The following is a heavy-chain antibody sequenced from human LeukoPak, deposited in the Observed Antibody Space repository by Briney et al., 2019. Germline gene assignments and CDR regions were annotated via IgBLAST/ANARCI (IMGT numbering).Heavy chain of an antibody. CDR3: AKDGQYSSSSPYYFDY. J-gene: IGHJ4*02. CDR2: ISASGGTT. V-gene: IGHV3-23*01. D-gene: IGHD6-6*01. CDR1: GFTVSSNY. Sequence: GGSLRLSCAASGFTVSSNYMSWVRQAPGKGLEWVSGISASGGTTYYADSVEGRFTISRDNSKNTLYVQMNSLRAEDTAVYYCAKDGQYSSSSPYYFDYWGQGTLVTVSS.